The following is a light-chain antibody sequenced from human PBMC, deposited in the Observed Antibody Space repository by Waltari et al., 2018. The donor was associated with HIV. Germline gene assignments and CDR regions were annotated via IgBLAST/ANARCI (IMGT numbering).Light chain of an antibody. CDR1: NIRSKC. Sequence: SYVLTQPPSVSVTPGQTARSTCGGDNIRSKCVLWYQLRPGQAPLLVLYDDSDRPSGIPERISGSNSGNTATLTINNVEGGDEADYFCQVWDTRNACWEFGGGTKLTVL. V-gene: IGLV3-21*02. J-gene: IGLJ3*02. CDR3: QVWDTRNACWE. CDR2: DDS.